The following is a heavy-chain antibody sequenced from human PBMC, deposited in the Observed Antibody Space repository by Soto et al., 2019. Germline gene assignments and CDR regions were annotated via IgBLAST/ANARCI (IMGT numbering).Heavy chain of an antibody. J-gene: IGHJ4*02. CDR3: ARGSGVANNYLVLFDY. D-gene: IGHD5-12*01. V-gene: IGHV1-2*02. CDR1: GYTFTDYY. CDR2: INPNSGDI. Sequence: QVQLVQSGAEVKKPGTSVKVSCEASGYTFTDYYMHWVRQVPGQGLEWMGWINPNSGDIKYAQKFQGRVAVTRDTSITTVYVELSRLTSDDTAVYSGARGSGVANNYLVLFDYGGQDTLVTVSS.